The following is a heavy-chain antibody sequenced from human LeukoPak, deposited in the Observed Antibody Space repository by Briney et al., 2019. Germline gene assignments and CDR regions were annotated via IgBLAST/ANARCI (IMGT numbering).Heavy chain of an antibody. J-gene: IGHJ4*02. CDR3: ARGSPQVDY. Sequence: SETLSLTCTVSGGSISGYYWNWIRQPPGKGLDSIGYIYYSGSTNYNPSLKSRVTISVDTSKNQFSLKLSSVTAADTAVYYCARGSPQVDYWGQGTLLTVSS. D-gene: IGHD2-15*01. CDR1: GGSISGYY. V-gene: IGHV4-59*01. CDR2: IYYSGST.